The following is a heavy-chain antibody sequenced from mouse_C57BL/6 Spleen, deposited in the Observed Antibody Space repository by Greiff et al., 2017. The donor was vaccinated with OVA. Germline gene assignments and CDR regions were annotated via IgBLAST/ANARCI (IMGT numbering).Heavy chain of an antibody. CDR1: GYTFTSYW. CDR2: IDPSDSYT. Sequence: QVQLQQPGAELVKPGASVKLSCKASGYTFTSYWMQWVKQRPGQGLEWIGEIDPSDSYTNSNQKFKGKAKLTVEKSSSTAYMHLSSLTSEDSAVYYCARRTGTIYCDYGGQGTTLTVSS. V-gene: IGHV1-50*01. D-gene: IGHD4-1*01. CDR3: ARRTGTIYCDY. J-gene: IGHJ2*01.